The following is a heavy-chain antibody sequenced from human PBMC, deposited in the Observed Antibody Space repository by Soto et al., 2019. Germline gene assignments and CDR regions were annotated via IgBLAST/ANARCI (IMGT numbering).Heavy chain of an antibody. V-gene: IGHV3-9*01. J-gene: IGHJ4*02. CDR2: ISWNSDSI. D-gene: IGHD3-3*01. CDR3: ARGGVSTRTFDY. Sequence: PGGSLSLSCAASGFTFDDYAMNWVRQAPGKGLEWVSGISWNSDSIGYADSVKGRFTISRDNAKNSLYLQWSSLRASDTAMYYCARGGVSTRTFDYWGQGTPVTVSS. CDR1: GFTFDDYA.